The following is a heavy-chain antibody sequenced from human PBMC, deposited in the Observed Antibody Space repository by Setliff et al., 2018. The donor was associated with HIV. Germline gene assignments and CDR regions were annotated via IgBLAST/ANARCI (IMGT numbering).Heavy chain of an antibody. CDR1: GGSISSYY. Sequence: PSETLSLTCTVSGGSISSYYWSWIRQPPGEGLEWIGYIFYSGSTNYNPSLKSRVTISLDTSKNQFSLKLTSVTAADTAMYHCARDRSSGWSKDWFDTWGQGILVTVSS. V-gene: IGHV4-59*01. CDR2: IFYSGST. D-gene: IGHD6-19*01. J-gene: IGHJ5*02. CDR3: ARDRSSGWSKDWFDT.